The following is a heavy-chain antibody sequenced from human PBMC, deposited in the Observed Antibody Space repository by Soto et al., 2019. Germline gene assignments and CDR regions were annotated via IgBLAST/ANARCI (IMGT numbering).Heavy chain of an antibody. CDR2: IYYSGST. D-gene: IGHD3-3*01. CDR1: GGSISSSSYY. V-gene: IGHV4-39*01. CDR3: ARGTTIFGYFDY. J-gene: IGHJ4*02. Sequence: QLQLQESGPGLVKPSETLSLTCTVSGGSISSSSYYWGWIRQPPGKGLEWIGSIYYSGSTYYNPSLKSRVTISVDTSKNQFSLKLSSVTAADTAVYYCARGTTIFGYFDYWGQGTLVTVSS.